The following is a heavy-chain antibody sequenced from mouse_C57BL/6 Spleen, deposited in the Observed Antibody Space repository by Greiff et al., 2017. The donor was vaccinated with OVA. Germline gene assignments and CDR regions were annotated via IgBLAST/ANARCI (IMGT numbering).Heavy chain of an antibody. CDR3: ARSGGLRRDYYAMDY. D-gene: IGHD2-4*01. Sequence: VQLKESGPELVKPGASVKIPCKASGYTFTDYNMDWVKQSHGKSLEWIGDINPNNGGTIYNQKFKGKATLTVDKSSSTAYMELRSLTSEDTAVYYCARSGGLRRDYYAMDYWGQGTSVTVSS. CDR1: GYTFTDYN. V-gene: IGHV1-18*01. CDR2: INPNNGGT. J-gene: IGHJ4*01.